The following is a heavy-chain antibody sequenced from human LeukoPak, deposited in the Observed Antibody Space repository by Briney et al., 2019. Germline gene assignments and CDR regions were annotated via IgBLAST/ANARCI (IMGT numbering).Heavy chain of an antibody. CDR1: GFTFSSYG. CDR2: IRYDGSNK. D-gene: IGHD1-26*01. V-gene: IGHV3-30*02. CDR3: AKAQGSFLDY. J-gene: IGHJ4*02. Sequence: SGGSLRLSCAASGFTFSSYGMHWVRQAPGKGLEWVAFIRYDGSNKYYADSVKGRFTISRDNSKNTLYLQMNSLRAEDTAVYYCAKAQGSFLDYWGQGTLVTVSS.